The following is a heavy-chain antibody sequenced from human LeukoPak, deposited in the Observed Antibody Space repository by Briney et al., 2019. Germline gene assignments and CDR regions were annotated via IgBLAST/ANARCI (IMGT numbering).Heavy chain of an antibody. CDR2: IYYSGST. J-gene: IGHJ6*02. D-gene: IGHD5-24*01. V-gene: IGHV4-59*01. CDR1: GGSISSYY. Sequence: PSETLSLTCTVSGGSISSYYCSWIRQSPGKGLEWIGYIYYSGSTNYNPSLKSRVTISVDTSKNQFSLKLSSVTAADTAVYYCAREGPDGTYGMDVWGQGTTVTVSS. CDR3: AREGPDGTYGMDV.